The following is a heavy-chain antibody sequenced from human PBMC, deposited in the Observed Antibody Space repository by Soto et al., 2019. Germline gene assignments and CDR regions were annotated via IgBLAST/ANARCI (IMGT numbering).Heavy chain of an antibody. CDR2: IIPILGIA. Sequence: SVKVSCKASGGTFSRYTISWVRQAPGQGLEWMGRIIPILGIANYAQKFQGRVTITADKSTSTAYMELSSLGSEDTAVYYCARSIVVVTALDYWGQGTLVTVSS. J-gene: IGHJ4*02. CDR1: GGTFSRYT. D-gene: IGHD2-21*02. CDR3: ARSIVVVTALDY. V-gene: IGHV1-69*02.